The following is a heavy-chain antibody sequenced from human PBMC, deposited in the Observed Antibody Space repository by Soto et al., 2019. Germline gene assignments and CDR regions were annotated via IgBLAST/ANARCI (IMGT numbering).Heavy chain of an antibody. CDR3: ARGRNGMDV. CDR2: MNPNSGNT. V-gene: IGHV1-8*01. CDR1: GDPFSNYD. J-gene: IGHJ6*02. Sequence: QVQLVQSGAEVKKPGASVKVSCKASGDPFSNYDIKWVRQATGQGLEWMGWMNPNSGNTGSARKFQGRVTMTGNTSISTAYMELSSLRSEDTAVYDCARGRNGMDVWGQGTTVTVSS.